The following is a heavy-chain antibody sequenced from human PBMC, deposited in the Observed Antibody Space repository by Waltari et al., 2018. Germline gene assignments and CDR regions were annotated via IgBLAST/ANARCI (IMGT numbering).Heavy chain of an antibody. V-gene: IGHV4-59*01. CDR3: ARGILEWLLYLPAPPYFDY. Sequence: QVQLQESGPGLVKPSETLSLTCTVSGGSISSYYWSWIRQPPGKGLEWIGYIYYSGSTNYNPSLKSRVTISVDTSKNQFSLKLSSVTAADTAVYYCARGILEWLLYLPAPPYFDYWGQGTLVTVSS. D-gene: IGHD3-3*01. J-gene: IGHJ4*02. CDR1: GGSISSYY. CDR2: IYYSGST.